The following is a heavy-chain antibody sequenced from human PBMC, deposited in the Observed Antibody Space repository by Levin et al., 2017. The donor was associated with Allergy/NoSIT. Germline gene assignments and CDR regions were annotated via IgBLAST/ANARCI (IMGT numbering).Heavy chain of an antibody. CDR3: AREGRITQPDLYYYGSGINIGGMDV. CDR1: GFTFSSYW. V-gene: IGHV3-74*01. CDR2: INSDGSST. Sequence: LSLTCAASGFTFSSYWMHWVRQAPGKGLVWVSRINSDGSSTSYADSVKGRFTISRDNAKNTLYLQMNSLRAEDTAVYYCAREGRITQPDLYYYGSGINIGGMDVWGQGTTVTVSS. D-gene: IGHD3-10*01. J-gene: IGHJ6*02.